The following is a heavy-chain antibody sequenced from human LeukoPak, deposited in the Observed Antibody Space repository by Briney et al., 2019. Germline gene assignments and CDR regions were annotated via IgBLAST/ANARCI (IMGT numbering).Heavy chain of an antibody. CDR2: INPNSGGT. V-gene: IGHV1-2*02. CDR3: ARDLGGTTGRWGAFDI. CDR1: GYTFTGYY. D-gene: IGHD1-1*01. J-gene: IGHJ3*02. Sequence: ASVKVSCKASGYTFTGYYMHWVRQAPGQGLEWMGWINPNSGGTNYAQKFQGRVTMARDTSISTAYMELSRLRSDDTAVYYCARDLGGTTGRWGAFDIWGQGTMVTVSS.